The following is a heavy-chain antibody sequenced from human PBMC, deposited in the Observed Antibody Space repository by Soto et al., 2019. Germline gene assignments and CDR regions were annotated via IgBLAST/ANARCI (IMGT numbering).Heavy chain of an antibody. CDR1: GYSFTSYW. Sequence: GESLKISCMGSGYSFTSYWIGWLRQMPGKGLEWMGIIYRGDSDTRYSPSFQGQVTISADKSISTAYLQWSSLKASDTAMYYCARLSSGWSDAFDIWGQGTMVTVSS. CDR3: ARLSSGWSDAFDI. CDR2: IYRGDSDT. D-gene: IGHD6-19*01. J-gene: IGHJ3*02. V-gene: IGHV5-51*01.